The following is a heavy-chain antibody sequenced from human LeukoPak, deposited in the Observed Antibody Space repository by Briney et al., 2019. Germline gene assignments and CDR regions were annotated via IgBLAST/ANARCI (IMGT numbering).Heavy chain of an antibody. CDR2: IYHSGST. CDR1: GGSISSGGYY. V-gene: IGHV4-30-2*01. Sequence: PSETLSLTCTVSGGSISSGGYYWSWIRQPPGKGLEWIGYIYHSGSTYYNPSLKSRVTISVDRSKNQFSLKLSSVTAADTAVYYCARNGRTRDGYSPSWFDPWGQGTLVTVSS. D-gene: IGHD3-22*01. CDR3: ARNGRTRDGYSPSWFDP. J-gene: IGHJ5*02.